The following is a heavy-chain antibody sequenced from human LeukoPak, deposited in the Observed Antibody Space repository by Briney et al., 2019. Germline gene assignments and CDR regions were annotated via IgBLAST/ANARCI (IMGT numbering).Heavy chain of an antibody. V-gene: IGHV1-2*02. CDR2: INPNSGGT. J-gene: IGHJ4*02. Sequence: ASVKVSCKASGYTFPGYYLHWVRQAPGQGLEWMGWINPNSGGTNYAQKFQGRVTMTRDTSISTAYMELSRLRSDDTAVYYCAXEHXSSSGKVFDYWGQGTLVTVSS. D-gene: IGHD6-6*01. CDR1: GYTFPGYY. CDR3: AXEHXSSSGKVFDY.